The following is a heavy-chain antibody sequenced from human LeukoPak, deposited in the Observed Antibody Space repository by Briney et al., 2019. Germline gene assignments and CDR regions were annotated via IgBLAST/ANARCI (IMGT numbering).Heavy chain of an antibody. CDR2: INSDGTST. Sequence: PGGSLRLSCAASGLTFRSYWMHWVRQAPGKGLVWVSRINSDGTSTSYADSVKGRFTISRDNAKNTLYLQMNSLRAEDTAVYYCARHRRVEGAPFDYWGQGTLVTVSS. J-gene: IGHJ4*02. D-gene: IGHD3-16*01. CDR1: GLTFRSYW. CDR3: ARHRRVEGAPFDY. V-gene: IGHV3-74*01.